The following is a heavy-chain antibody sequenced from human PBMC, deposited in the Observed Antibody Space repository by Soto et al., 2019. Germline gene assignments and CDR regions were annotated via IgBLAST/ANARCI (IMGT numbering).Heavy chain of an antibody. CDR3: AKDSGYSGYDVYDSYYGMEV. Sequence: QLVESGGGVVQPGRSLRLSCAASGFTFSLYGMHWVRQAPGKGLEWVAVTSYDGSNTDYADSVKGRFTISRDNSKNTLYLHMSSLRAEDTAVYYCAKDSGYSGYDVYDSYYGMEVWGQGTTVTVSS. D-gene: IGHD5-12*01. CDR2: TSYDGSNT. CDR1: GFTFSLYG. J-gene: IGHJ6*02. V-gene: IGHV3-30*18.